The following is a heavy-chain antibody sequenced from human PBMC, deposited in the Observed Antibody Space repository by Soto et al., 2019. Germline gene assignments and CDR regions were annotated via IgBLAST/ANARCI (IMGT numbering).Heavy chain of an antibody. D-gene: IGHD4-17*01. V-gene: IGHV1-2*02. CDR2: INPHSGDT. CDR3: ARGRTVNFYGMDV. Sequence: QVQLVQSGAEVQKPGASVKVSYVASGYTFTDHYIHWVRQAPGQGLEWMGWINPHSGDTIYAQKFQGRVSLTRDTSISTADMELSRLRSDDKAVYYCARGRTVNFYGMDVWGQGTTVTVSS. CDR1: GYTFTDHY. J-gene: IGHJ6*02.